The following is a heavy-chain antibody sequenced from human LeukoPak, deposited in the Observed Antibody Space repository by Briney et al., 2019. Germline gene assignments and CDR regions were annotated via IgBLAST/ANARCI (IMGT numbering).Heavy chain of an antibody. CDR1: GYTLTELS. CDR2: FDPEDGET. CDR3: ARVPDIVVVVAATYDY. D-gene: IGHD2-15*01. V-gene: IGHV1-24*01. Sequence: ASVKVSCKVSGYTLTELSMHWVRQAPGKGLEWMGGFDPEDGETIYAQKLQGRVTMTTDTSTSTAYMELRSLRSDDTAVYYCARVPDIVVVVAATYDYWGQGTLVTVSS. J-gene: IGHJ4*02.